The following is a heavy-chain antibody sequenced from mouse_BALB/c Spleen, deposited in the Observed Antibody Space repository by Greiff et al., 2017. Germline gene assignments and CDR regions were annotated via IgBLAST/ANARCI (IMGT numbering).Heavy chain of an antibody. V-gene: IGHV1-7*01. Sequence: QVQLQQSGAELAKPGASVKMSCKASGYTFTSYWMHWVKQRPGQGLEWIGYINPSTGYTEYNQKFKDKATLTADKSSSTAYMQLSSLTSEDSAVYYCARSRYGNSYYAMDYWGQGTSVTVSS. J-gene: IGHJ4*01. CDR2: INPSTGYT. CDR1: GYTFTSYW. CDR3: ARSRYGNSYYAMDY. D-gene: IGHD2-10*02.